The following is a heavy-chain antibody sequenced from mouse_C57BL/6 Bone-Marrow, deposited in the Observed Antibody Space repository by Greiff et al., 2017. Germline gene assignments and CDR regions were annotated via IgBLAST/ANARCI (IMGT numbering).Heavy chain of an antibody. Sequence: QVQLKESGPELVKPGASVKLSCKASGYTFTSYDINWVKQRPGQGLEWIGWIYPRDGSTKYNEKFKGEATLTVVTSSSTAYMELHCLTTEDSAVYVCARDYGSSYWYFDVWGTGTTVTVSS. V-gene: IGHV1-85*01. CDR1: GYTFTSYD. J-gene: IGHJ1*03. D-gene: IGHD1-1*01. CDR2: IYPRDGST. CDR3: ARDYGSSYWYFDV.